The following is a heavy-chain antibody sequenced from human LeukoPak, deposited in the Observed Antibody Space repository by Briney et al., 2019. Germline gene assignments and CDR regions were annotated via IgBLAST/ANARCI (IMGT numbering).Heavy chain of an antibody. Sequence: SETLSLTCAVSGYSISSGYYWGWIRQPPGKGLEWIGSIYHSGSTYYNPSLKSRVTISVDTSKNPFSLKLSSVTAADTAVYYCYQRYNWNDDYWGEGTLVTVSS. CDR1: GYSISSGYY. CDR2: IYHSGST. CDR3: YQRYNWNDDY. J-gene: IGHJ4*02. D-gene: IGHD1-1*01. V-gene: IGHV4-38-2*01.